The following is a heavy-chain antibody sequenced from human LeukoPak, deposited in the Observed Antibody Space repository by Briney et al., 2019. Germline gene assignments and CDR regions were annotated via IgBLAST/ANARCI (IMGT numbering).Heavy chain of an antibody. V-gene: IGHV3-21*01. J-gene: IGHJ6*02. CDR2: ISSSSSYI. D-gene: IGHD3-10*01. CDR3: ARDSEVLWFGETYGMDV. Sequence: GGSLRLSCAASGFTFSSYSMNWVRQAPGKGLEWVSSISSSSSYIYYADSVRGRFTISRDNAKNSLYLQMNSLRAEDTAVYYCARDSEVLWFGETYGMDVWGQGTTVTVSS. CDR1: GFTFSSYS.